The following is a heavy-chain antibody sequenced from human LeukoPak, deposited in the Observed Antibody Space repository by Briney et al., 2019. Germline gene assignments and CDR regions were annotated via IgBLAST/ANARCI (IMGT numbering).Heavy chain of an antibody. D-gene: IGHD3-22*01. Sequence: PGGSLRLSCAASGFTFSTYWMHWVRQAPGRGLVWVARINDDGYNTADSVKGRFTISRDNSKNTVYLQMSSLRPEDTAVYYCARDPRGPTGYDSSGRDSLDYWGQGTLVTVSS. V-gene: IGHV3-74*01. J-gene: IGHJ4*02. CDR3: ARDPRGPTGYDSSGRDSLDY. CDR2: INDDGYNT. CDR1: GFTFSTYW.